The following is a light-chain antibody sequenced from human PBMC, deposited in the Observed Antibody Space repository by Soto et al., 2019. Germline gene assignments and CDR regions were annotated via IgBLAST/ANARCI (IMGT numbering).Light chain of an antibody. CDR1: QSVTSNS. J-gene: IGKJ5*01. Sequence: DIVMTQSPLSLPVTPGEPASISCSSSQSVTSNSLAWYHQKPGQPPRLLIYGASSRATGIPDRFSGSGSGTDFTLDISRVEAEDVGIYYCMQSTHLPPTFGQGTRLEIK. V-gene: IGKV2-29*02. CDR3: MQSTHLPPT. CDR2: GAS.